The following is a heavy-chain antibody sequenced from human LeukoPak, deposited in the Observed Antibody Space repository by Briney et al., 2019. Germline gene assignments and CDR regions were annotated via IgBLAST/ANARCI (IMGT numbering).Heavy chain of an antibody. Sequence: SETLSLTCTVSGGSISGSSYYWGWIRQPPGKGLEWIGSIYYSGSTYYNPSLESRVTISVDTSKNQFSLKLSSVTAADTAVYYCARLWRYYYMDVWGKGTTVTVSS. CDR1: GGSISGSSYY. V-gene: IGHV4-39*01. CDR2: IYYSGST. J-gene: IGHJ6*03. CDR3: ARLWRYYYMDV.